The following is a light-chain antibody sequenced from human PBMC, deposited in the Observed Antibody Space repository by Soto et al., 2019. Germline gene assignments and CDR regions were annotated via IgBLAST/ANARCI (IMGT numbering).Light chain of an antibody. Sequence: QSALTQPASVSGSPGQSITISCTGTSSDVGGYNYVSWYQQHPGKAPNLMIYDVRRRPAGLANRFSGSTSVNTASLTIAGLHAEDAADYYGSSYTTLSTHVFGTGTKLTVL. CDR2: DVR. CDR1: SSDVGGYNY. CDR3: SSYTTLSTHV. J-gene: IGLJ1*01. V-gene: IGLV2-14*01.